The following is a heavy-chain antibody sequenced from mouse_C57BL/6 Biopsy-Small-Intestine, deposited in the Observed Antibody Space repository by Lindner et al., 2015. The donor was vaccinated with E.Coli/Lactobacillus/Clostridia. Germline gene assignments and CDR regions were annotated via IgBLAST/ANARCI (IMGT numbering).Heavy chain of an antibody. J-gene: IGHJ3*01. D-gene: IGHD2-4*01. Sequence: QLQESGPELVKPGASVKISCKASGYAFSSSWMNWVKQRPGKGLEWIGRIYPGDGDINYNGKFKDKATLTADKSSSTAYMQLSSLTSEDSAVYFCARSRDGMGLRLPWFAYWGQGTLVTVST. V-gene: IGHV1-82*01. CDR1: GYAFSSSW. CDR3: ARSRDGMGLRLPWFAY. CDR2: IYPGDGDI.